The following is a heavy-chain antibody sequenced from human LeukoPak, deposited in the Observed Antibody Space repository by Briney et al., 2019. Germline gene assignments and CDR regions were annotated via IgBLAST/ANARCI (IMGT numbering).Heavy chain of an antibody. D-gene: IGHD3-22*01. CDR2: ISYDGSNK. Sequence: GGSLRLSCSASGFTFSSYAMHWVRQAPGKGLEWVAVISYDGSNKYYADSVKGRFTISRDNSKNTLYLQMNSLRAEDTAVYYCARDPTYYYDSSGYYPFDYWGQGTLVTVSS. V-gene: IGHV3-30*04. J-gene: IGHJ4*02. CDR3: ARDPTYYYDSSGYYPFDY. CDR1: GFTFSSYA.